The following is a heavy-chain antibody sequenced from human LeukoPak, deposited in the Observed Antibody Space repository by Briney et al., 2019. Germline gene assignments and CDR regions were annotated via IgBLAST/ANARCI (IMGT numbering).Heavy chain of an antibody. CDR2: ISGSGGST. D-gene: IGHD3-10*01. CDR1: GFTFSSYA. V-gene: IGHV3-23*01. J-gene: IGHJ4*02. Sequence: GGSLRLSCAASGFTFSSYAMSWVRQAPGKGLEWVSAISGSGGSTYYADSVKGRFTISRDNAKNSLYLQMNSLRAEDTAVYYCASQGFITMVRGVTRFDYWGQGTLVTVSS. CDR3: ASQGFITMVRGVTRFDY.